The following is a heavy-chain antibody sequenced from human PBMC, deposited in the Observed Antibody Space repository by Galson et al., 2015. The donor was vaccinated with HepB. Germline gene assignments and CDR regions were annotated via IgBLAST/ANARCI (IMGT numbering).Heavy chain of an antibody. CDR3: ARVLRLRKGYKSPFDY. D-gene: IGHD5-24*01. Sequence: CAISGDSVSSNSSLWNWIRQSPSRGLEWLGRTYNRTQWNNDYAVSVNSRISITSDTSKNHFSLQLNSVTPEDTDVYFCARVLRLRKGYKSPFDYWGQGTRVTVS. CDR1: GDSVSSNSSL. V-gene: IGHV6-1*01. CDR2: TYNRTQWNN. J-gene: IGHJ4*02.